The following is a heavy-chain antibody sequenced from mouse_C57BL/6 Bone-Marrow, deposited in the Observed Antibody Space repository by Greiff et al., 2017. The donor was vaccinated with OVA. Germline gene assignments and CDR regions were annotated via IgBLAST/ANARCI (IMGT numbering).Heavy chain of an antibody. Sequence: EVQVVESGGGLVQPGGSLSLSCAASGFTFTDYYMSWVRQPPGKALEWLGFIRNKANGYTTEYSASVKGRFTISRDNSQSILYLQMNALRAEDSATYYCASSYYAPYYFDYWGQGTTLTVSS. CDR1: GFTFTDYY. CDR3: ASSYYAPYYFDY. CDR2: IRNKANGYTT. V-gene: IGHV7-3*01. J-gene: IGHJ2*01. D-gene: IGHD1-1*01.